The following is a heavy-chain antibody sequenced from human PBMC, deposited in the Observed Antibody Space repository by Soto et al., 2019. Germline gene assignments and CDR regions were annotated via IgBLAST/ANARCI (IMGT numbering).Heavy chain of an antibody. CDR2: VNPNNGDT. J-gene: IGHJ4*02. D-gene: IGHD3-10*01. V-gene: IGHV1-8*01. Sequence: QVQLVQSGAELKKPGASVKVSCKASGYTFSNYDMNWVRQATGQGPEWIGWVNPNNGDTGYAQKFQGRVTLTTDIPTTTAYRELTSLRSEDTAIYYCAKVSRKGSAIDFDYWGQGTLITVSS. CDR3: AKVSRKGSAIDFDY. CDR1: GYTFSNYD.